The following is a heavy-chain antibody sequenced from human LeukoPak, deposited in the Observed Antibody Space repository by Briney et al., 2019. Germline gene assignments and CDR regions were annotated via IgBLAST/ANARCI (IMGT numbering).Heavy chain of an antibody. CDR2: IYYSGST. Sequence: SETLSLTCTVSGGSISSSSYYWGWIRQPPGKGLEWIGSIYYSGSTYYNPSLKSRVTISVDTSKNQFSLKLSSVTAADTAVYYCARDSSGYYITPKFDYWGQGTLVTVSS. J-gene: IGHJ4*02. V-gene: IGHV4-39*07. D-gene: IGHD3-22*01. CDR3: ARDSSGYYITPKFDY. CDR1: GGSISSSSYY.